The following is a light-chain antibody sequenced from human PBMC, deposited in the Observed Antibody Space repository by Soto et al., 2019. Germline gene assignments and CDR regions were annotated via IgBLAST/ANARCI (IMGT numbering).Light chain of an antibody. CDR3: HQYGSSPWT. Sequence: EIVMTQSAATLCVSPGERGTLXCRASQSVGGGFAWYQQRAGQAPRPLISGASNKAHGSPASFSGSGSATEFTLTISRREPEDFAVYYCHQYGSSPWTFGQGTKVDIK. V-gene: IGKV3-15*01. CDR2: GAS. CDR1: QSVGGG. J-gene: IGKJ1*01.